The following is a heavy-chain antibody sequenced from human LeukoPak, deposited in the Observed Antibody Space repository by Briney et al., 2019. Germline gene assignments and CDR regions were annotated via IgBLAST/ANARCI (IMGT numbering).Heavy chain of an antibody. CDR2: IYYSGST. D-gene: IGHD4-17*01. V-gene: IGHV4-59*01. Sequence: PETLSLTCTVSGGSISSYYWSWIRQPPGKGLEWIGYIYYSGSTNYNPSLKSRVTISVDTSKNQFSLKLSSVTAADTAVYYCARGDYGDYPLFDYWGQGTLVTVSS. J-gene: IGHJ4*02. CDR1: GGSISSYY. CDR3: ARGDYGDYPLFDY.